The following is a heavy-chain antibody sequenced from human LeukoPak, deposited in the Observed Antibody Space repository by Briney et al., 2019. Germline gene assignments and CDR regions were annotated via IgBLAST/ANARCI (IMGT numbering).Heavy chain of an antibody. CDR1: GFTFGDYA. CDR2: IRSKAYGGTT. D-gene: IGHD2-15*01. Sequence: GRSLRFSCTASGFTFGDYAMSWVRQGPGKGLEWVGFIRSKAYGGTTEYAASVKGRFTISRDDSKSIAYLQMNSLKTEDTAVYYCTRCSGGSCYSYFDYWGQGTLVTVSS. CDR3: TRCSGGSCYSYFDY. J-gene: IGHJ4*02. V-gene: IGHV3-49*04.